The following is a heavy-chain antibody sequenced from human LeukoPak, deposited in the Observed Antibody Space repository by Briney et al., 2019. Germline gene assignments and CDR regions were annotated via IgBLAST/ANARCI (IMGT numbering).Heavy chain of an antibody. CDR2: IYTSGST. CDR1: GRSISSYY. Sequence: SDTLSLTCTVSGRSISSYYWSWIRQPAGKGLEWIGRIYTSGSTNYNPSLKSRVTMSVDTSKNQFSLKLSSVTAADTAVYYCARQGGHPTLFWFDPWGQGTLVTVSS. V-gene: IGHV4-4*07. D-gene: IGHD1/OR15-1a*01. J-gene: IGHJ5*02. CDR3: ARQGGHPTLFWFDP.